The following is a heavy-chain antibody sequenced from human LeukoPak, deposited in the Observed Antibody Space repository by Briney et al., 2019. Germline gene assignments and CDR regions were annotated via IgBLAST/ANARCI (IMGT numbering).Heavy chain of an antibody. CDR2: ISGSGTNT. V-gene: IGHV3-23*01. D-gene: IGHD3-22*01. Sequence: GGSLRRSCAASGFTFSSYAMTWVRQAPGKGLEWVSGISGSGTNTYYADSVKGRFTISRDNSKNTLYLQMNSLRAEDTAAYYCAKGTYDSRGHFDYWGQGTLVSVSS. CDR1: GFTFSSYA. J-gene: IGHJ4*02. CDR3: AKGTYDSRGHFDY.